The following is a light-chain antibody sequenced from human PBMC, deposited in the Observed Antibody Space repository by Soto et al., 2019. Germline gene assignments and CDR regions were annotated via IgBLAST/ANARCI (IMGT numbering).Light chain of an antibody. J-gene: IGKJ1*01. CDR3: QQRSNWPPWT. V-gene: IGKV3-11*01. CDR2: DAS. Sequence: IGLTQSAAALSLSPGERATLSCRASQSVSSNLAWYQQKPGQAPRLLISDASNRATGIPARFSGSGSGTDFTLTISSLEPEDFAVYYCQQRSNWPPWTFGQGTKVDI. CDR1: QSVSSN.